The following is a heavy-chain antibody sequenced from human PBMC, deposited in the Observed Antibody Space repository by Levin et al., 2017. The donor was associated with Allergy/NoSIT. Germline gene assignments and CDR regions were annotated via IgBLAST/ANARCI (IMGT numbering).Heavy chain of an antibody. CDR3: ARGVGGDYAGGYFDL. CDR1: GGSFSGYY. J-gene: IGHJ2*01. Sequence: ASETLSLTCAVYGGSFSGYYWSWIRQPPGKGLEWIGEINHSGSTNYNPSLKSRVTISVDTSKNQFSLKLSSVTAADTAVYYCARGVGGDYAGGYFDLWGRGTLVTVSS. D-gene: IGHD4-23*01. V-gene: IGHV4-34*01. CDR2: INHSGST.